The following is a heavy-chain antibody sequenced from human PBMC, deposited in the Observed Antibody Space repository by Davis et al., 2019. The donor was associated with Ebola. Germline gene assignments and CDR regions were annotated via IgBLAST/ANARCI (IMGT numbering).Heavy chain of an antibody. D-gene: IGHD3-3*01. CDR2: IYHSGST. Sequence: MPSETLSLTCAVSGGSISSGGYSWSWIRQPPGKGLEWIGYIYHSGSTYYNPSLKSRVTISVDRSKNQFSLKLSSVTAADTAVYYCARRRITIFGVVIGTGIRGGMDVWGQGTTVTVSS. CDR1: GGSISSGGYS. J-gene: IGHJ6*02. V-gene: IGHV4-30-2*01. CDR3: ARRRITIFGVVIGTGIRGGMDV.